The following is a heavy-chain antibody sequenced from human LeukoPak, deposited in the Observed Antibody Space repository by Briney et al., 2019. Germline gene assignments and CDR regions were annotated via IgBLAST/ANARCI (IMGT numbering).Heavy chain of an antibody. CDR1: GFTFSSYS. D-gene: IGHD2-15*01. CDR2: ISSSSSTI. Sequence: GGSLRLSCAASGFTFSSYSMNWVRQAPGKGLEWVSYISSSSSTIYYADSVKGRFTISRDNAKNSLYLQMNSLRDEDTAVYYCASLACSGGSCYSGLIDYWGQGTLVTVSS. CDR3: ASLACSGGSCYSGLIDY. V-gene: IGHV3-48*02. J-gene: IGHJ4*02.